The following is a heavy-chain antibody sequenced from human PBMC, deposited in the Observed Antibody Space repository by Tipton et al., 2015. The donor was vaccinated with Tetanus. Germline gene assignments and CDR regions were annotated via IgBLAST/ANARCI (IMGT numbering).Heavy chain of an antibody. J-gene: IGHJ4*02. V-gene: IGHV4-59*12. CDR3: ARSSGYSFGY. CDR1: GGSISSYY. Sequence: TLSLTCTVSGGSISSYYWSWIRQPPGKGLEWIGYIYYSGSTNYNPSLKSRVTMSVDTSKNQFSLKLSSVTAADTAVYYCARSSGYSFGYWGQGTLVTVSS. CDR2: IYYSGST. D-gene: IGHD5-18*01.